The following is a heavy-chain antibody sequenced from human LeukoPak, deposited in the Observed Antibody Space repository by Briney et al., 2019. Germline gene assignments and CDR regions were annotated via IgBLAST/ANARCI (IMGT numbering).Heavy chain of an antibody. J-gene: IGHJ6*03. CDR2: IYYSGST. V-gene: IGHV4-31*03. CDR1: GGSISSGGYY. D-gene: IGHD3-3*01. CDR3: ARCYRGVYDFWSGYYYYMDV. Sequence: SETLSLTCTVSGGSISSGGYYWSWIRQHPGKGLEWIGYIYYSGSTYYNPSLKSRVTISVDTSKNQFSLKLSSVTAADTAVYYCARCYRGVYDFWSGYYYYMDVWGKGTTVTVSS.